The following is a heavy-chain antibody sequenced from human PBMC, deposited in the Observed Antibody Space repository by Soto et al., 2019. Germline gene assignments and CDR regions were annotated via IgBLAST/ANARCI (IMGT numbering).Heavy chain of an antibody. CDR2: ISYDGSNK. D-gene: IGHD6-13*01. CDR3: ARAKAAAGNYYYYGMDV. J-gene: IGHJ6*02. Sequence: SLRLSCAASGFTFSSYAMHWFRQGPGKGLEWVAVISYDGSNKYYADSVKGRFTISRDNSKNTLYLQMNSLRAEDTAVYYCARAKAAAGNYYYYGMDVWGQGTTVTVYS. CDR1: GFTFSSYA. V-gene: IGHV3-30-3*01.